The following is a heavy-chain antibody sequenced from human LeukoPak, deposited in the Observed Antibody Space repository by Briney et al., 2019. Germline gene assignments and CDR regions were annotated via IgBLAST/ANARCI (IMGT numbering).Heavy chain of an antibody. Sequence: SVKVSCKASGGTFSSYAISWVRQAPGQGLEWMGGIIPIFGTANYAQKFQGRVTITADESTSTAYLELSSLTSGDTAVYYCARVVLGRRWLQTSYYYGMDVWGQGTTVTVSS. CDR3: ARVVLGRRWLQTSYYYGMDV. D-gene: IGHD5-24*01. CDR2: IIPIFGTA. CDR1: GGTFSSYA. V-gene: IGHV1-69*13. J-gene: IGHJ6*02.